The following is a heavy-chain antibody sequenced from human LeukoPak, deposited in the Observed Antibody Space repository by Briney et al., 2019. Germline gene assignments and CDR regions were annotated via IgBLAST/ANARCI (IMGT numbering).Heavy chain of an antibody. V-gene: IGHV4-61*02. D-gene: IGHD3-3*01. J-gene: IGHJ4*02. Sequence: SETLSLTCSVSGGSMRSDSSFWSWIRQPAGKGLEWIGRIYATGNTNYNPSLERRVTISVDTSKNQFSLELTSVTAADTAVYYCARSGYYTRHFDYWGQGTLVTVSS. CDR3: ARSGYYTRHFDY. CDR2: IYATGNT. CDR1: GGSMRSDSSF.